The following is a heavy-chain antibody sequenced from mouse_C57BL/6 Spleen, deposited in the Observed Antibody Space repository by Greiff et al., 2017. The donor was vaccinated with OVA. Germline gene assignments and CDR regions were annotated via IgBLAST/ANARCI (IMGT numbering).Heavy chain of an antibody. CDR2: INPNNGGT. Sequence: EVKLMESGPELVKPGASVKMSCKASGYTFTDYNMHWVKQSHGKSLEWIGYINPNNGGTSYNQKFKGKATLTVNKSPSTAYMELRSLTSEDSAVAYCAVNWDDFDYWGQGTTLTVSS. V-gene: IGHV1-22*01. D-gene: IGHD4-1*01. J-gene: IGHJ2*01. CDR1: GYTFTDYN. CDR3: AVNWDDFDY.